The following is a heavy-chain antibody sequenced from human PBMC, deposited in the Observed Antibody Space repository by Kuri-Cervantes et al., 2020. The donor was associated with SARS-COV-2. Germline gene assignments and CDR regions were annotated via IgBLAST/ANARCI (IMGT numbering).Heavy chain of an antibody. V-gene: IGHV3-23*01. Sequence: GESLKISCAASGFTFSSYAMSWVRQAPGKGLEWVSAISGSGGSTYYADSVKGRFTISRDNSKSTLYLQMNSLRAEDTAVYYCASPSLVVGANQWAAFDIWGQGTMVTVSS. CDR2: ISGSGGST. CDR1: GFTFSSYA. J-gene: IGHJ3*02. D-gene: IGHD1-26*01. CDR3: ASPSLVVGANQWAAFDI.